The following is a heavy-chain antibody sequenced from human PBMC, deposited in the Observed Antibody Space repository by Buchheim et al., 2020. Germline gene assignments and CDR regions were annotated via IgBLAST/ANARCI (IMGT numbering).Heavy chain of an antibody. V-gene: IGHV3-11*01. CDR1: GFTFSDYY. Sequence: QVQLVESGGGLVKPGGSLRLSCAASGFTFSDYYMSWIRQAPGKGLEWISYISSSSNSIYYADYVKGRVTISRDNAKNALHLQMDSLRAEYTAIDYCARDVTAVLTFYYYGMDVWGQGT. CDR3: ARDVTAVLTFYYYGMDV. D-gene: IGHD4/OR15-4a*01. CDR2: ISSSSNSI. J-gene: IGHJ6*02.